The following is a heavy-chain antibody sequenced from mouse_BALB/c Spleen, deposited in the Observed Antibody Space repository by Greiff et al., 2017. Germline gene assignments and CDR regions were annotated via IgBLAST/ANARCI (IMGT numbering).Heavy chain of an antibody. D-gene: IGHD2-14*01. CDR2: ISSGGST. CDR1: GFTFSSYA. V-gene: IGHV5-6-5*01. J-gene: IGHJ2*01. Sequence: EVKLVESGGGLVKPGGSLKLSCAASGFTFSSYAMSWVRQTPEKRLEWVASISSGGSTYYPDSVKGRFTISRDNARNILYLQMSSLRSEDTAMYYCARSYYRYYFDYWGQGTTLTVSS. CDR3: ARSYYRYYFDY.